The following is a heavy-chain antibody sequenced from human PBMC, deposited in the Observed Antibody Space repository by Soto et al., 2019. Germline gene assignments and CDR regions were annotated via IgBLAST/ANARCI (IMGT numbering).Heavy chain of an antibody. CDR1: GFTFSNYA. V-gene: IGHV3-23*01. D-gene: IGHD6-6*01. CDR3: ASREYGSSSHV. Sequence: GGSLRLSCAASGFTFSNYAMNWVRQAPGKGLDWVSSITGSGGGTYYADSVKGRFTISRDNSKNTLYLQMNSLRAEDTALYYCASREYGSSSHVWGQGTLVTVSS. CDR2: ITGSGGGT. J-gene: IGHJ4*02.